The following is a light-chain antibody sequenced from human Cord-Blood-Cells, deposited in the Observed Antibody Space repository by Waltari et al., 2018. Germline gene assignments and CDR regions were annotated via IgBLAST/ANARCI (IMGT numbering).Light chain of an antibody. CDR3: CSYAGSYTYVV. CDR1: SSDVGGYNY. V-gene: IGLV2-11*01. Sequence: ALTQPRTVSGSPGPSVTISCTGTSSDVGGYNYVSRYQQHPGKAPKLMIYDVSKRPSGVPDRFSGSKSGNTASLTISGLQAEDEADYYCCSYAGSYTYVVFGGGTKLTVL. CDR2: DVS. J-gene: IGLJ2*01.